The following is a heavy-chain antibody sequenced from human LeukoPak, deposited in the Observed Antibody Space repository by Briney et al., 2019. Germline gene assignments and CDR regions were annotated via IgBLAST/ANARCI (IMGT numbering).Heavy chain of an antibody. J-gene: IGHJ4*02. CDR2: INHSGST. V-gene: IGHV4-34*01. Sequence: SETLSLTCAVYGGSFSGYYWSWIRQPPGKGLEWIGEINHSGSTNYNPSLKSRVTISVDTAKNQFSLKPSSVTAADTAVYYCARERTRHFDYWGQGTLVTVSS. CDR1: GGSFSGYY. D-gene: IGHD1-14*01. CDR3: ARERTRHFDY.